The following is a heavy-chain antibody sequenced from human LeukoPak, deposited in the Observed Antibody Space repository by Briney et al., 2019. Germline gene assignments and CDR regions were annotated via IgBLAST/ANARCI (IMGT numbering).Heavy chain of an antibody. V-gene: IGHV3-30-3*01. J-gene: IGHJ4*02. CDR1: GFTFSSYA. D-gene: IGHD1-20*01. CDR3: ARGPEYNWNDAFDY. CDR2: ISYDGSNK. Sequence: QTGGSLRLSCAASGFTFSSYAMHWVRQAPGKGLEWVAVISYDGSNKYYADSVKGRFTISRDNSKNTLYLQMNSLRAEDTAVYYCARGPEYNWNDAFDYWGQGTLVTVSS.